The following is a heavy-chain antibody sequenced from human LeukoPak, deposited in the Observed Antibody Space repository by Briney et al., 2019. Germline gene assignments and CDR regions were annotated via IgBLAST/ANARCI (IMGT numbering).Heavy chain of an antibody. CDR2: IKQDESLK. V-gene: IGHV3-7*01. D-gene: IGHD3-22*01. CDR1: RFTFSRYW. Sequence: PGGSLRLSCAASRFTFSRYWMIWVRQAPGKGLEWVANIKQDESLKYYVDSVKGRFTISRDNGKNSLFLQMNSLRAEDTAVYYCVRDASYYDSRGYYDAFDLWGQGTTVTVSS. J-gene: IGHJ3*01. CDR3: VRDASYYDSRGYYDAFDL.